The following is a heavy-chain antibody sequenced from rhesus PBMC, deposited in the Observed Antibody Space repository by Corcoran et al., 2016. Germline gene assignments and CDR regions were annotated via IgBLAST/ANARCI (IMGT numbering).Heavy chain of an antibody. J-gene: IGHJ4*01. D-gene: IGHD4-29*01. CDR1: GYSISRGYG. CDR3: ARGPGYGSSYPAY. CDR2: IGGSSIRT. Sequence: QVQLQESGPGLVKPSETLSLTCAVSGYSISRGYGRSWIRPPPGKGLEAVGYIGGSSIRTNYNPSLKSRVTISKDTSKNRFSLKLSAVTAADTAVYYCARGPGYGSSYPAYWGQGVLVTVSS. V-gene: IGHV4-127*01.